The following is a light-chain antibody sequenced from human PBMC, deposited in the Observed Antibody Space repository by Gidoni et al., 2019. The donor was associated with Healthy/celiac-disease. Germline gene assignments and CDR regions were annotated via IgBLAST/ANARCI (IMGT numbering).Light chain of an antibody. CDR3: QQRSNWRGLT. Sequence: EIVFTHSPATLSLSPRERVTLSCRASQRVSSYLACYQQKPGQAPRLLIYDASNRPTGIPARFSGSGSGTDFTLTISSLEPEDFAVYYCQQRSNWRGLTFGGGTKVEIK. J-gene: IGKJ4*01. CDR2: DAS. CDR1: QRVSSY. V-gene: IGKV3-11*01.